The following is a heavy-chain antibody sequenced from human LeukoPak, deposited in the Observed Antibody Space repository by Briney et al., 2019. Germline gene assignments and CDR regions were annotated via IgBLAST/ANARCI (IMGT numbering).Heavy chain of an antibody. CDR2: IYPGDSDT. J-gene: IGHJ4*02. Sequence: GESLKISCKGSGFTFTSYWIGWVRQMPGKGLECMGIIYPGDSDTRYSPSFQGQVTISADKSISTAYLQWSSLKASDTAIYYCARHETGPYFDYWGQGTLVTVSS. CDR1: GFTFTSYW. CDR3: ARHETGPYFDY. D-gene: IGHD1-1*01. V-gene: IGHV5-51*01.